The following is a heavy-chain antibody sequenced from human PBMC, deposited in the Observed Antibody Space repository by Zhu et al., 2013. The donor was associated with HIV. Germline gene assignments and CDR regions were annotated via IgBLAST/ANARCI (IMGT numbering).Heavy chain of an antibody. CDR3: ARDQGLWFGDNLKPFDI. CDR1: GVSIRSGGYY. D-gene: IGHD3-10*01. J-gene: IGHJ3*02. CDR2: IYYGGST. Sequence: QVQLQESGPGLVKPSQTLSLTCGVSGVSIRSGGYYWSWIRQRPGKGLEWIGYIYYGGSTYYNPSLMSRLSISVDTSKNQFSLRLRSVTAADTAVYYCARDQGLWFGDNLKPFDIWGQGQWSPSLQ. V-gene: IGHV4-31*11.